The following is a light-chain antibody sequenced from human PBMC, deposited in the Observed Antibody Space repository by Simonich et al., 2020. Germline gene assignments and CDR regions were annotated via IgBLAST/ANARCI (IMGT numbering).Light chain of an antibody. J-gene: IGKJ2*01. CDR1: QSVLYSSNNKNY. CDR2: WAS. Sequence: DIVMTQSPDSLAVSLGERATINCKSSQSVLYSSNNKNYLAWYQQKPGQPPKLLIYWASTLESGVPDRFSGSGSGTDFTITISSLQAEDVAVYYCQQYYSTPYTFGQGTKLEIK. V-gene: IGKV4-1*01. CDR3: QQYYSTPYT.